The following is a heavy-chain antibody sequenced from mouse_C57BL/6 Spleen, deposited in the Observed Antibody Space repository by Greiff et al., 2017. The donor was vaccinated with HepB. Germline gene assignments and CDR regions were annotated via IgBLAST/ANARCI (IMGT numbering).Heavy chain of an antibody. J-gene: IGHJ1*03. CDR3: AREGPYDRGYFDV. Sequence: QVQLQQPGAELVKPGASVKLSCKASGYTFTSYWMHWVKQRPGQGLEWIGMIHPNSGSTNYNEKFKSKATLTVDKSSSTAYMQLSSLTSEDSAVYYCAREGPYDRGYFDVWGTGTTVTVSS. CDR2: IHPNSGST. D-gene: IGHD2-14*01. V-gene: IGHV1-64*01. CDR1: GYTFTSYW.